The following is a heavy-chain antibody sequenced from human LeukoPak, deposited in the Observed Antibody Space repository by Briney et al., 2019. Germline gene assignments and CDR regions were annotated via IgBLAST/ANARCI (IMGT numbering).Heavy chain of an antibody. J-gene: IGHJ4*02. CDR3: ARQGYSSGWPQDS. Sequence: PSETLSLTCAVYGGSFSGYYWSWIRQPPGKGLEWIGEINHSGSTNYNPSLKSRVTISVDTSKNQFSLKLSSVTAADTAVYYCARQGYSSGWPQDSWGQGILVTVSS. D-gene: IGHD6-19*01. CDR2: INHSGST. V-gene: IGHV4-34*01. CDR1: GGSFSGYY.